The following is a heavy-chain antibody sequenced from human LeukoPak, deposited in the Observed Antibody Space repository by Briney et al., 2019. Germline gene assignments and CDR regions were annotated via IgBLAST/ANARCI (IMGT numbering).Heavy chain of an antibody. Sequence: VASVKVSCKASGYTFTGYYMHWVRQAPGQGLEWMGIINPSGGSTSYAQKFQGRVTMTRDTSTSTVYMELSSLRSEDTAVYYCARAGKEYNWFDPWGQGTLVTVSS. J-gene: IGHJ5*02. D-gene: IGHD3-10*01. CDR2: INPSGGST. V-gene: IGHV1-46*01. CDR3: ARAGKEYNWFDP. CDR1: GYTFTGYY.